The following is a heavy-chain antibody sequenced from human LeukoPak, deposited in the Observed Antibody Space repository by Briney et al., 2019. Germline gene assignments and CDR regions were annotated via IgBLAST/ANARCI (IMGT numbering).Heavy chain of an antibody. CDR1: GGSISSNY. J-gene: IGHJ4*02. CDR2: IYYSGST. CDR3: ARALSGSYSQLDY. D-gene: IGHD1-26*01. Sequence: SETLSLTCTVPGGSISSNYWSWIRQPPGKGLEWIGYIYYSGSTNYNPSPKSRVTISVDTSKNQFSLKLRSVTAADTAVYYCARALSGSYSQLDYWGQGTLVTVSS. V-gene: IGHV4-59*01.